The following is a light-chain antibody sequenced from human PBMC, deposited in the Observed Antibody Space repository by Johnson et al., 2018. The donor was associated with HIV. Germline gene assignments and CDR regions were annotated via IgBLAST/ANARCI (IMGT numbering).Light chain of an antibody. J-gene: IGLJ1*01. V-gene: IGLV1-51*02. CDR3: GTWDSSLSAFYV. CDR1: SSNIGNNY. CDR2: ENN. Sequence: QSVLTQPPSVSAAPGQKVTISCSGSSSNIGNNYVSWYQQIPGTAPKLLIYENNKRPSGIPDRFSGSKSGTSATLDITGLQTGDEADYYCGTWDSSLSAFYVFGTGTKVTVL.